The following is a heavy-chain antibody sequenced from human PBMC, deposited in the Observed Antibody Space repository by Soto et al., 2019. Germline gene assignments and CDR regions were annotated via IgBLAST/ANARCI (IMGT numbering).Heavy chain of an antibody. D-gene: IGHD1-26*01. V-gene: IGHV3-23*01. CDR2: ISGSGGGP. CDR1: GFTFSNFV. CDR3: AKSRVIVVPAAPDY. Sequence: GGSLRLSCAASGFTFSNFVMSWARQAPGNGLEWVSSISGSGGGPSYADSVRGRFTISSDNSNNTPYLQMSSLRAEDTAIYYCAKSRVIVVPAAPDYWGQGTLVTVSS. J-gene: IGHJ4*02.